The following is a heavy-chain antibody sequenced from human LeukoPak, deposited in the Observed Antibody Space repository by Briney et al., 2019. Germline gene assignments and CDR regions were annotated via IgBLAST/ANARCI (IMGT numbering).Heavy chain of an antibody. Sequence: GASVTVSCKASGYTFTSYGISWVRQAPGQGLEWMGRISAYNGNTNYAQKLQGRVTMTTDTSTSTAYMELRSLRSDDTAVYYCARDSRGDYYYGMDVWGQGTTVTVSS. CDR3: ARDSRGDYYYGMDV. CDR2: ISAYNGNT. V-gene: IGHV1-18*01. CDR1: GYTFTSYG. J-gene: IGHJ6*02. D-gene: IGHD3-10*01.